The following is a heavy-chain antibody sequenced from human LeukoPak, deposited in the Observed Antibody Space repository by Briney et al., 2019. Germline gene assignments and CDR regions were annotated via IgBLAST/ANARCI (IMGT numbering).Heavy chain of an antibody. CDR3: ARHLGSGWRDAFDI. J-gene: IGHJ3*02. CDR2: IYYSGST. Sequence: PSETLSLTCTVSNGSISSYYWSWIRQPPGGGLEWIAYIYYSGSTNYNPSLKSRVTISIDTSKNQFSLKLSSVTAADTAVYYCARHLGSGWRDAFDIWGQGTMVTVSS. D-gene: IGHD6-19*01. CDR1: NGSISSYY. V-gene: IGHV4-59*01.